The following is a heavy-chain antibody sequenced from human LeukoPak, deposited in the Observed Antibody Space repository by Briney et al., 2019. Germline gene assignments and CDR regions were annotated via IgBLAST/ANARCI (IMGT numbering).Heavy chain of an antibody. CDR3: ARFNSSGWSQPLDC. Sequence: GRSLRLSCAASGFTFSTYTMHWVRQAPGKGLEWVAVTSYDETNKYYTDSVKGRFTLSRDNSKNTLFLQMNSLRPEDTAIYYCARFNSSGWSQPLDCWGQGTLVTVSS. CDR1: GFTFSTYT. D-gene: IGHD6-19*01. J-gene: IGHJ4*02. CDR2: TSYDETNK. V-gene: IGHV3-30-3*01.